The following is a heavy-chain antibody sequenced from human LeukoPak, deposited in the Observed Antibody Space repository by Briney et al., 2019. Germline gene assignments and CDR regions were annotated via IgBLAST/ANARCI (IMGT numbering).Heavy chain of an antibody. Sequence: PGGSLRLSCAASGFTFSSYAMSWVRQAPGKGLEWVSGISGRGGDTYYADSVKGRFTISRDNSKNTLYLQMNSLRAEDTAVYYCAGVLEFFDYWGQGTLVTVSS. CDR1: GFTFSSYA. J-gene: IGHJ4*02. V-gene: IGHV3-23*01. CDR3: AGVLEFFDY. CDR2: ISGRGGDT. D-gene: IGHD3-3*01.